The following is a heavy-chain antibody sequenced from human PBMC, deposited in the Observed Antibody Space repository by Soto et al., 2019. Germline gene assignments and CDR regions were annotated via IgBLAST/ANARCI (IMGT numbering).Heavy chain of an antibody. CDR3: GKGRSYYYYYGVDV. V-gene: IGHV3-23*01. Sequence: EVHLLESGGALVQPGGSLRLSCAASGFTFSSCAMGWVRQAPGKGLEWVSDIIDSGGSTYYADAVKGRFTISRDNSKSTLYLQMNSLRAEDTAVYYCGKGRSYYYYYGVDVWGQGTTVTVPS. CDR2: IIDSGGST. D-gene: IGHD1-26*01. J-gene: IGHJ6*02. CDR1: GFTFSSCA.